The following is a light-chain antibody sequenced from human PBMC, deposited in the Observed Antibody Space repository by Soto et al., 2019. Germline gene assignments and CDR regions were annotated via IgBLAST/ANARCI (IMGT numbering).Light chain of an antibody. J-gene: IGKJ1*01. CDR1: QSIGSY. Sequence: IKMTQSPSSVSASVGDRVTITCRASQSIGSYLNWYQQKPGKAPKLLIYDASSLESGVPSRFSGSGSGTEFTLTISRLEPEDFAVYFSQHYGISPWPFGQGSNVDIK. CDR2: DAS. CDR3: QHYGISPWP. V-gene: IGKV1-39*01.